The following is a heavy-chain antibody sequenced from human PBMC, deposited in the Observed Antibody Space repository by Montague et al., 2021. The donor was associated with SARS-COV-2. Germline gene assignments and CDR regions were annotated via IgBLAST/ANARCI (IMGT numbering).Heavy chain of an antibody. Sequence: SLRLSCAASGFTFSNYDMNWVRQAPGKGPEWISYISTSAYTTSYAGSVKGRFTISRDNGKNSLFLQMNSLRVEDTAVYYCTRDYRSIVGDGLEIWGQETKVTVSS. CDR1: GFTFSNYD. CDR3: TRDYRSIVGDGLEI. D-gene: IGHD3-16*02. CDR2: ISTSAYTT. J-gene: IGHJ3*02. V-gene: IGHV3-48*03.